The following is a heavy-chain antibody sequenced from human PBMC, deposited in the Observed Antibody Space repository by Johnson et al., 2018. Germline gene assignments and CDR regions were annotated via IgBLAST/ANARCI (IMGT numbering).Heavy chain of an antibody. Sequence: QVQLQESGPGLVKPSETLSLTCTVSGGSISSYYWSWIRQPPGKGLEWIGYIYYSGSTNYNPSLKSRVTISVDTSKNQISLKLSSVTAADTAVYYWARLYGSGSYYNGDAFDIWGQGTMVTVSS. CDR3: ARLYGSGSYYNGDAFDI. CDR2: IYYSGST. D-gene: IGHD3-10*01. CDR1: GGSISSYY. V-gene: IGHV4-59*01. J-gene: IGHJ3*02.